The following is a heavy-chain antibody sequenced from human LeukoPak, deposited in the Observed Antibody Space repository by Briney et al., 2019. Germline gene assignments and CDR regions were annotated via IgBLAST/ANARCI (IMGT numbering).Heavy chain of an antibody. J-gene: IGHJ4*02. Sequence: AASVKVSCKASGYTFTSYGISWVRQAPGQGLEWMGWISAYNGNTNYAQKLQGRVTMTTDTSTSTAYMELRSLRSDDTAVYYCARDRRPYCSGGKCYCDYWGQGTLVTVSS. CDR2: ISAYNGNT. CDR3: ARDRRPYCSGGKCYCDY. D-gene: IGHD2-15*01. V-gene: IGHV1-18*01. CDR1: GYTFTSYG.